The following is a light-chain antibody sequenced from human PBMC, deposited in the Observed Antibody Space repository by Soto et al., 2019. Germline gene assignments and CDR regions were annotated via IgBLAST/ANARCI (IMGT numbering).Light chain of an antibody. V-gene: IGLV2-14*01. J-gene: IGLJ2*01. CDR1: SSDVGGYNY. Sequence: QSALTQPAFVSGSPGQSITISCTGTSSDVGGYNYVSWYQQHPGKAPKLMIYDVNDRPSGVSNRFSGSKSGNTASLTISGLQAEDEADYYCSSYTSSNTLVVFGGGTKLTVL. CDR3: SSYTSSNTLVV. CDR2: DVN.